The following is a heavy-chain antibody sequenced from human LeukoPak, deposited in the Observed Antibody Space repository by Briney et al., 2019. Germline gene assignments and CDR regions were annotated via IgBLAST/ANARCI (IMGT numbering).Heavy chain of an antibody. Sequence: GGSLRLSCAASGFTFSSYWMNWVRQAPGKGLVWVSRIASDGSSTTYADSVKGRFTISRDNSKNTLYLQMNSLRAEDTAVYYCARGAGDYYDSSGYYYFDYWGQGTLVTVSS. CDR1: GFTFSSYW. V-gene: IGHV3-74*01. J-gene: IGHJ4*02. D-gene: IGHD3-22*01. CDR2: IASDGSST. CDR3: ARGAGDYYDSSGYYYFDY.